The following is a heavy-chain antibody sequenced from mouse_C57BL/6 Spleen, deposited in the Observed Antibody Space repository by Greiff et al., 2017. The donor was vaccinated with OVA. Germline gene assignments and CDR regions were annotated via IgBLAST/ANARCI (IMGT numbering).Heavy chain of an antibody. CDR1: GYTFTEYT. D-gene: IGHD1-1*01. CDR3: ARHEGDYYGSSYPYYYAMDY. CDR2: FYPGSGSI. V-gene: IGHV1-62-2*01. J-gene: IGHJ4*01. Sequence: QVHVKQSGAELVKPGASVKLSCKASGYTFTEYTIHWVKQRSGQGLEWIGWFYPGSGSIRYNEKFKDKATLTADKSSSTVYMELSRLTSEDSAVYFCARHEGDYYGSSYPYYYAMDYWGQGTSVTVSS.